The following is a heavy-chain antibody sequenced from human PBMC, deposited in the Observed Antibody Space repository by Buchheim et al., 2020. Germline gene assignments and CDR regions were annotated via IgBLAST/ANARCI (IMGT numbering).Heavy chain of an antibody. Sequence: EVQLVESGGVLVQRGGSLRLSCAASGFMFSTYWMSWVREAPGKGLEWVANIKQDGSEKNYVDCVEGRFTICRDNAKNSLDLQMNSLRVEDTGVYFCVRASSTVRAYYYGMDVWGQGTT. V-gene: IGHV3-7*04. CDR1: GFMFSTYW. D-gene: IGHD4-11*01. CDR2: IKQDGSEK. J-gene: IGHJ6*02. CDR3: VRASSTVRAYYYGMDV.